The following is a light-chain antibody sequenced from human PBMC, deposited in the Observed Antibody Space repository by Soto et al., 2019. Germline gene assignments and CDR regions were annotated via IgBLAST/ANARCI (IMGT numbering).Light chain of an antibody. V-gene: IGLV2-8*01. CDR2: EVT. CDR1: SSDIGAYNY. CDR3: SSFAGTKGV. J-gene: IGLJ1*01. Sequence: QSVLTQPPSASGSPGQSVTISCTGTSSDIGAYNYVSWYQQHPGKAPKLMIYEVTKRPSGVPDRFYGSKSDNTASLTVSGLQAEDEADYYCSSFAGTKGVFGTGTKVTVL.